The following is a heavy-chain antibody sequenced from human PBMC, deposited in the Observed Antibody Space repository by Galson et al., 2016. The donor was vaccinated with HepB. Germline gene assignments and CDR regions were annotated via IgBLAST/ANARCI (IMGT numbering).Heavy chain of an antibody. Sequence: SVKVSCKASGYTFTSYGISWVRQAPGQGLEWMGWISAYNGDTNYAQNLQGRVTMTTDTSTSTAYMELRSLRSDDTAVYYCAIHEYCSSTTCYGWGDYYYGMDVWGQGTTVTVSS. J-gene: IGHJ6*02. CDR1: GYTFTSYG. CDR2: ISAYNGDT. CDR3: AIHEYCSSTTCYGWGDYYYGMDV. D-gene: IGHD2-2*01. V-gene: IGHV1-18*01.